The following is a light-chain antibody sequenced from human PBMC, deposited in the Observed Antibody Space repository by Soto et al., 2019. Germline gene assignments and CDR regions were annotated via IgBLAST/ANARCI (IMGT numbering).Light chain of an antibody. Sequence: SYELTQPPSVSVTPGQTARIPCGGNDIGTKSVHWYQQKPDQSPVLVVYDDSDRPSGIPERFSGSNSGNAATLTINRVEAGDEADYYCHLWDNTSDQPVFGGGTKLTVL. CDR1: DIGTKS. CDR3: HLWDNTSDQPV. J-gene: IGLJ2*01. V-gene: IGLV3-21*02. CDR2: DDS.